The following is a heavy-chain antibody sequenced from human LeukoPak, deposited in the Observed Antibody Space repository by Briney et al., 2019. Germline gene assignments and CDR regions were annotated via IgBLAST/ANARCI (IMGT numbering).Heavy chain of an antibody. CDR1: GGSISSYY. CDR2: IYYSGGT. J-gene: IGHJ6*03. CDR3: ARSSGGRYYYDSSGYSYYYYYMDV. Sequence: SETLSLTCTVSGGSISSYYWSWIRQPPGKGLEWIGYIYYSGGTNYNPSLKSRVTISVDTSKNQFSLKLTSVTAADTAVYYCARSSGGRYYYDSSGYSYYYYYMDVWGKGTTVTISS. D-gene: IGHD3-22*01. V-gene: IGHV4-59*01.